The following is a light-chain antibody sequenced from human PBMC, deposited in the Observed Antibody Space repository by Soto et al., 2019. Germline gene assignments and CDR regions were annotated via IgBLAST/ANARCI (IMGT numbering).Light chain of an antibody. J-gene: IGKJ3*01. CDR3: QQYCSSPIFT. V-gene: IGKV3-20*01. Sequence: EMGLTQSPGTLSLSPGERATRSCMASQSVSSSYLAWYQQKPGQAPRLLIDGASSRATGIPDRYSGSGSGTDFTLTISRLEPEDFAVYYGQQYCSSPIFTFGPGTKVDIK. CDR2: GAS. CDR1: QSVSSSY.